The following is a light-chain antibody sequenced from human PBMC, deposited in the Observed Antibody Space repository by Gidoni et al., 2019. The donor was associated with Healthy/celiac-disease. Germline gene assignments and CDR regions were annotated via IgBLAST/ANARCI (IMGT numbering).Light chain of an antibody. V-gene: IGKV3-20*01. CDR2: GAS. CDR1: QSVSSCY. J-gene: IGKJ1*01. Sequence: EIVLTQSPGTLSLSPGERATLSCRASQSVSSCYLAWYQQKPGQAPRLLIYGASSRATGIPDRCSGSGAGTDFTLTISRLEPEDFAVYYCQQYGSSPKTFGQGTKVEIK. CDR3: QQYGSSPKT.